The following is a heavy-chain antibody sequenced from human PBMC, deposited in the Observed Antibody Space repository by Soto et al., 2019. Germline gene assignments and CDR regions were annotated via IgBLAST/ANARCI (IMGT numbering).Heavy chain of an antibody. D-gene: IGHD3-10*01. V-gene: IGHV1-2*04. CDR2: INPNSGGT. Sequence: ASVKVSCKASGYTFTGYYMHWVRQAPGQGLEWMGWINPNSGGTNYAQKFQGWVTMTRDTSISTAYMELSRLRSDDTAVYYCARDASFYGSGSYYSQDYYYYGMDVWGQGTTVTV. CDR3: ARDASFYGSGSYYSQDYYYYGMDV. J-gene: IGHJ6*02. CDR1: GYTFTGYY.